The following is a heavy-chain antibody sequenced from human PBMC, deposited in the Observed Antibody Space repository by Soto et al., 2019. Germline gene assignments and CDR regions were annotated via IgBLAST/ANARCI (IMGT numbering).Heavy chain of an antibody. CDR3: VGGYFFDY. J-gene: IGHJ4*02. CDR2: ISSNGDRT. CDR1: GLTLSDYA. D-gene: IGHD3-16*01. Sequence: WGSLRLSCSVSGLTLSDYAMHWVRQAPGRGPEYVSAISSNGDRTHYADSLKGRFTISRDNPENTLYLQMSSLRPADTAVYYCVGGYFFDYWGQGILVTDSS. V-gene: IGHV3-64D*06.